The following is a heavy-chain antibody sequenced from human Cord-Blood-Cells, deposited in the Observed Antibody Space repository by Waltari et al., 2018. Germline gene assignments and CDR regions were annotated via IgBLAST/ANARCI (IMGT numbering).Heavy chain of an antibody. V-gene: IGHV4-34*01. J-gene: IGHJ6*02. CDR3: ARVAGSYGFYYYYGMDV. CDR1: GGSFGGSY. CDR2: INHSGST. D-gene: IGHD5-18*01. Sequence: QVQLQQWGAGLLKPSETLSLPRASYGGSFGGSYWRWIRQHPGKGLEWIGEINHSGSTNYNPSLKSRVTISVDTSKNQFSLKLSSVTAADTAVYYCARVAGSYGFYYYYGMDVWGQGTTVTVSS.